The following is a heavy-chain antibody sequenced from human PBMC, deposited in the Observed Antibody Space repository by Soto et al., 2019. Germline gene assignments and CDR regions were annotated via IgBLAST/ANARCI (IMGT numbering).Heavy chain of an antibody. CDR3: ARGDVYIYGNTFDS. Sequence: QMQLVESGGGVVQPGRSLRLSCAASGFTFNNYAMHWVRQAPGKGLEWVAFTSYDGSSKYYADSVTGRFTVSRVNSRNTLYLEMNSLRPEDTAVYYCARGDVYIYGNTFDSWGQGTLVTVSS. CDR2: TSYDGSSK. CDR1: GFTFNNYA. J-gene: IGHJ4*02. D-gene: IGHD5-18*01. V-gene: IGHV3-30-3*01.